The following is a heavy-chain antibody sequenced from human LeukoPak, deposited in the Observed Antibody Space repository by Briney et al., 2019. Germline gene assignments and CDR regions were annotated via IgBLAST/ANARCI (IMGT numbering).Heavy chain of an antibody. Sequence: SVKVSCKASGGTFSSYAISWVRQAPGQGLEWMGGTIPIFGTANYAQKFQGRVTITADESTSTAYMELSSLRSEDTAVYYCARAEVPTYYYDSSGSYYFDYWGQGTLVTVSS. D-gene: IGHD3-22*01. CDR3: ARAEVPTYYYDSSGSYYFDY. V-gene: IGHV1-69*13. CDR2: TIPIFGTA. CDR1: GGTFSSYA. J-gene: IGHJ4*02.